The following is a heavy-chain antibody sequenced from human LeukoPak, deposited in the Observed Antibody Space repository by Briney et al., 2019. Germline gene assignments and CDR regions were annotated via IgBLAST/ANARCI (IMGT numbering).Heavy chain of an antibody. CDR1: GGTFSSYA. J-gene: IGHJ4*02. CDR2: IIPILGIA. CDR3: ATNSGSYSAPYFDY. V-gene: IGHV1-69*04. Sequence: SVKVSCKASGGTFSSYAISWVRQAPGQGLEWMGRIIPILGIANYAQKFQGRVTITADKSTSTAYMELSSLRSEDTAVYYCATNSGSYSAPYFDYWGQGTLVTVSS. D-gene: IGHD1-26*01.